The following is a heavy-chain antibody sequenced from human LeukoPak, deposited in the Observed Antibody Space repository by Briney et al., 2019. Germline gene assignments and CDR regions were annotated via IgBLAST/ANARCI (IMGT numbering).Heavy chain of an antibody. D-gene: IGHD6-13*01. V-gene: IGHV3-74*01. CDR2: INSDGSGA. Sequence: PGGSLRLSRAASGFDFSTYWMFWVRHAPGKGLVWVAQINSDGSGATYGDSAKGRFSISRDNAKNTLFLYMSGLRAEDTAGYYCARGTSTAPGIDYWGQGTLVAVSS. CDR1: GFDFSTYW. J-gene: IGHJ4*02. CDR3: ARGTSTAPGIDY.